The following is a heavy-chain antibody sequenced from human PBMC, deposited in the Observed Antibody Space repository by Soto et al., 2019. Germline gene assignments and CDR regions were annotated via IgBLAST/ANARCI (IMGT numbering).Heavy chain of an antibody. J-gene: IGHJ6*02. Sequence: SETLSLTCTVSGGSISSSSYYWGWIRQPPGKGLEWIGSISYSGSTYYNPSLKSRVTISVDTSKNQFSLKVSSVTAADTAVYYCARQTKDYYYGMDVWGQGTTVTVSS. CDR2: ISYSGST. CDR3: ARQTKDYYYGMDV. CDR1: GGSISSSSYY. V-gene: IGHV4-39*01.